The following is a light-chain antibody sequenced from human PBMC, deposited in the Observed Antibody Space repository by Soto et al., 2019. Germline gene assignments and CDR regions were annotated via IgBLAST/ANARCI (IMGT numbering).Light chain of an antibody. CDR2: DAS. CDR3: QQYNTYSRK. V-gene: IGKV1-5*01. CDR1: QSISSW. J-gene: IGKJ1*01. Sequence: DIQMTQSPSTLSASVGDRGTITCRASQSISSWLAWYQQKPGKAPKLLIYDASSLESGVPSRFSGSGSGTEFTLTISSLQPDDFATYYCQQYNTYSRKFRKRTKVDI.